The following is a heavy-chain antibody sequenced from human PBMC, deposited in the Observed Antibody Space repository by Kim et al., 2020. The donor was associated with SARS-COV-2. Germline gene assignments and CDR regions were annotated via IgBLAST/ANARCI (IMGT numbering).Heavy chain of an antibody. CDR1: GYSFTSYW. CDR3: ARNPIAPYSGSYYYFDY. CDR2: IYPGDSDT. D-gene: IGHD1-26*01. J-gene: IGHJ4*02. V-gene: IGHV5-51*01. Sequence: GESLKISCKGSGYSFTSYWIGWVRQMPGKGLEWMGIIYPGDSDTRYSPSFQGQVTISADKSISTAYLQWSSLKASDTAMYYCARNPIAPYSGSYYYFDYWGQGTLVTVSS.